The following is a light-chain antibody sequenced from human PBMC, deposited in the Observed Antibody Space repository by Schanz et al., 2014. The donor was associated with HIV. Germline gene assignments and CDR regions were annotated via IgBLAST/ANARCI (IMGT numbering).Light chain of an antibody. CDR1: SSDVGADNS. J-gene: IGLJ2*01. CDR3: SSHSATAPYVI. CDR2: DVT. V-gene: IGLV2-14*03. Sequence: QSALTQPASVSGSPGQSITISCTGTSSDVGADNSVSWYQQHPGRAPRLLVYDVTYRPSGVSHRFSGSKSDNTAALTISGLQTEDEAEYYCSSHSATAPYVIFGGGTKLTVL.